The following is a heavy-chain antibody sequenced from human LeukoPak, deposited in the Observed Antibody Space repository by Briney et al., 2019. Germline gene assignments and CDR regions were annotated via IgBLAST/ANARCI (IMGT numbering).Heavy chain of an antibody. CDR2: IIPILGIE. CDR3: ARASQDYYGSGSYYRGRDAFDT. CDR1: GGTFSNYA. D-gene: IGHD3-10*01. Sequence: SVPVSCKASGGTFSNYAINWVRQAPGQGLEWMGRIIPILGIENYAQKFQGRVTITADKSTSTAYMELRSLRSEDTAVYYCARASQDYYGSGSYYRGRDAFDTWGQGTLATVSS. V-gene: IGHV1-69*04. J-gene: IGHJ3*02.